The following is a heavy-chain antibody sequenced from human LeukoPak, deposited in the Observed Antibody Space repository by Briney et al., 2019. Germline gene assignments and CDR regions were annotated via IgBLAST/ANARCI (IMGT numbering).Heavy chain of an antibody. D-gene: IGHD5-18*01. CDR1: GYTFTGYY. CDR3: ARGEYSYGLGLD. J-gene: IGHJ4*02. V-gene: IGHV1-2*06. CDR2: INPNSGGT. Sequence: ASVKVSCKASGYTFTGYYKHWVRQAPGQGLEWMGRINPNSGGTNYAQKFQGRVTMTRDTSISTAYMELSRLRSDDTAVYYCARGEYSYGLGLDWGQGTLVTVSS.